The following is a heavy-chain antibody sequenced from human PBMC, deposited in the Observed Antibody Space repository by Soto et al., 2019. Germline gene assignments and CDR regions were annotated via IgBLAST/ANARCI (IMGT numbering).Heavy chain of an antibody. J-gene: IGHJ4*02. D-gene: IGHD1-7*01. V-gene: IGHV1-24*01. CDR2: FDPEDGET. CDR3: ATVPNWNYFRYFDY. CDR1: GYTLTELS. Sequence: ASVKVSCKVSGYTLTELSMHWVRQAPGKGLEWMGGFDPEDGETIYAQKFQGRVTMTEDTSTDTAYMELSSLRSEDTAVYYCATVPNWNYFRYFDYWGQGTLVTVSS.